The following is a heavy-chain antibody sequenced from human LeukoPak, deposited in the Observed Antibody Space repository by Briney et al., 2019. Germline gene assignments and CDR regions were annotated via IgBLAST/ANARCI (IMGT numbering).Heavy chain of an antibody. D-gene: IGHD5-12*01. J-gene: IGHJ4*02. Sequence: PGGSLRLSCEASGFSFSAAWMTWFRQAPGEGLEWVATIKNDGSDKYYVDSVKGRFTLSRDNAKNLVYLQMNSLRVEDTAVYYCVNLGYSDGGQGTLVTVSS. CDR3: VNLGYSD. CDR2: IKNDGSDK. V-gene: IGHV3-7*01. CDR1: GFSFSAAW.